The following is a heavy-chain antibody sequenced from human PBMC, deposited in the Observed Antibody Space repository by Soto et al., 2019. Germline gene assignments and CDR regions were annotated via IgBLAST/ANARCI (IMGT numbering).Heavy chain of an antibody. CDR3: ARVAYSYGWIYDY. CDR1: GFTFSSYW. D-gene: IGHD6-19*01. Sequence: SLRLSCAASGFTFSSYWMSWVRQAPGKGLEWVANIKQDGSEKYYVDSVKGRFTLSRDNAKNSLHLQMNSLRAEDTAIYFCARVAYSYGWIYDYWGQGTLVTVSS. J-gene: IGHJ4*01. CDR2: IKQDGSEK. V-gene: IGHV3-7*01.